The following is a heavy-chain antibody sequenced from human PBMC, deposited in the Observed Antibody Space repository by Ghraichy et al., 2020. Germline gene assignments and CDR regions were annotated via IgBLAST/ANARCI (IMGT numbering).Heavy chain of an antibody. CDR2: INHSGST. CDR1: GGSFSGYY. Sequence: SETLSLTCAVYGGSFSGYYWSWIRQPPGKGLEWIGEINHSGSTNYNPSLKSRVTISVDTSKNQFSLKLSSVTAADTAVYYCARGGVAVPDYYYMDVWGKGTTVTVSS. V-gene: IGHV4-34*01. CDR3: ARGGVAVPDYYYMDV. J-gene: IGHJ6*03. D-gene: IGHD6-19*01.